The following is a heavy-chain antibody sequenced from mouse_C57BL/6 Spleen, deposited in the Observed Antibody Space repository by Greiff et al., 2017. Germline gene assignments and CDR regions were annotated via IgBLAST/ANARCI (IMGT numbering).Heavy chain of an antibody. D-gene: IGHD2-1*01. CDR1: GYTFTSYG. Sequence: QVQLKESGAELARPGASVKLSCKASGYTFTSYGISWVKQRTGQGLEWIGEIYPRSGNTYYNEKFKGKATLTADKSSSTAYMELRSLTSEDSAVYFCARKDGKGYFDVWGTGTTVTVSS. CDR3: ARKDGKGYFDV. V-gene: IGHV1-81*01. J-gene: IGHJ1*03. CDR2: IYPRSGNT.